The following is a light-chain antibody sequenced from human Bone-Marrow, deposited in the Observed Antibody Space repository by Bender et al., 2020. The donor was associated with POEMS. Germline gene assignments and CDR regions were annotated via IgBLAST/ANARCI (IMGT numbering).Light chain of an antibody. CDR2: HVS. Sequence: QSALTQPASVSGSPGQSLTVSCTGTGDDVGAYDYVSWYQQHPGQPPKVIIFHVSQLPSGVSNRFSGSKSGNTASLTSSGLQADDEAYYCCGSFATFSTYVLGTGTKVSVL. CDR3: GSFATFSTYV. J-gene: IGLJ1*01. V-gene: IGLV2-14*03. CDR1: GDDVGAYDY.